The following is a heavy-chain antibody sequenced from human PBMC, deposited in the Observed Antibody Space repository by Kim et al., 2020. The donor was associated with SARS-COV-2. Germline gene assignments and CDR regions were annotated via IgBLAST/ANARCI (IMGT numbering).Heavy chain of an antibody. Sequence: GGSLRLSCAASGFTFDDYGMSWVRQAPGKGLEWVSGINWNGGSTGYADSVKGRFTISRDNAKNSLYLQMNSLRAEDTALYHCARNRGDCSSTSCFAPGALYYYYGMDVWGQGTTVTVSS. D-gene: IGHD2-2*01. CDR2: INWNGGST. J-gene: IGHJ6*02. CDR3: ARNRGDCSSTSCFAPGALYYYYGMDV. V-gene: IGHV3-20*01. CDR1: GFTFDDYG.